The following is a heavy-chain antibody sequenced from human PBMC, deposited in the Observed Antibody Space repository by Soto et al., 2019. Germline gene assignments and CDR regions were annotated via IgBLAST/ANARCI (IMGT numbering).Heavy chain of an antibody. Sequence: QVQLVESGGGVVQPGRSLRLSCAASGFTFSSYGMHWVRQAPGKGREWVAVIWYDGSNKYYADSVKGRFTISRDNSKNTLYLQMNSLRAEDTAVYYCAREETGYSSTAADYWGQGTLVTVSS. CDR1: GFTFSSYG. V-gene: IGHV3-33*01. CDR3: AREETGYSSTAADY. CDR2: IWYDGSNK. J-gene: IGHJ4*02. D-gene: IGHD6-13*01.